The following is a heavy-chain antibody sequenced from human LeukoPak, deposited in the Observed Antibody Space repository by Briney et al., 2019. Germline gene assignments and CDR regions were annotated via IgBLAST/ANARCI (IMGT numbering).Heavy chain of an antibody. CDR1: GFTFSSYA. J-gene: IGHJ4*02. CDR3: ARDVPLHYYDSSGYYDLFDY. V-gene: IGHV3-30*04. D-gene: IGHD3-22*01. Sequence: GGSLRLSCAASGFTFSSYAMHWVRQAPGKGLEWVAVISYDGSNKYYADSVKGRFTISRDNSKNTPYLQMNSLRAEDTAVYYCARDVPLHYYDSSGYYDLFDYWGQGTLVIVSS. CDR2: ISYDGSNK.